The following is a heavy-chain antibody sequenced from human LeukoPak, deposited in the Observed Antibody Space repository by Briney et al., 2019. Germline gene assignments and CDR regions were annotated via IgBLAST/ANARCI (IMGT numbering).Heavy chain of an antibody. D-gene: IGHD1-1*01. Sequence: SETLSLTCTVSGGSISSGGYYWTWIRQHPGKGLEWIGYIYYTGSTYYNPSLKSRVTISLDTSKTQFSLKLSSVTAADTAVYYCTRENDRNWFDPWGQGTLVTVSS. CDR3: TRENDRNWFDP. V-gene: IGHV4-31*03. CDR2: IYYTGST. CDR1: GGSISSGGYY. J-gene: IGHJ5*02.